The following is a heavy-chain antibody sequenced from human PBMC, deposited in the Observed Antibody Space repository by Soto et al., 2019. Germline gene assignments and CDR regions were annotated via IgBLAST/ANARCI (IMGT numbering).Heavy chain of an antibody. D-gene: IGHD2-15*01. V-gene: IGHV3-23*01. Sequence: PGGSLRLSCAASGFTFSSYAMSWVRQAPGKGLEWVSAISGSGGSTYYADSVKGRFTISRDNSKNTLYLQMNSLRAEDTAVYYCAKDQPRGVAATRFDYWGQGXLVTVYS. J-gene: IGHJ4*02. CDR1: GFTFSSYA. CDR2: ISGSGGST. CDR3: AKDQPRGVAATRFDY.